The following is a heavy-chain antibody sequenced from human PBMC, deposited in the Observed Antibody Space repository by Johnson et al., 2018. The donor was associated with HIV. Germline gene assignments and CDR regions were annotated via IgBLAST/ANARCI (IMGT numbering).Heavy chain of an antibody. Sequence: QVQLVESGGGVVQPGTSLRLSCAVSGFTLTNYGIHWVRQAPDKGLEWVALISYDGSNKYYADSVKGRFTISRDNSKNTLYLQMNSLRAEDTAVYYCARERLVGYSSSAGAFDIWGQGTMVTVSS. J-gene: IGHJ3*02. CDR2: ISYDGSNK. V-gene: IGHV3-30*03. D-gene: IGHD6-6*01. CDR1: GFTLTNYG. CDR3: ARERLVGYSSSAGAFDI.